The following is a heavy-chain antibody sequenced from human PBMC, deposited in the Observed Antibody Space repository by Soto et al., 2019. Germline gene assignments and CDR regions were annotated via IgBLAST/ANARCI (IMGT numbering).Heavy chain of an antibody. D-gene: IGHD6-19*01. Sequence: PSETLSLTCTVSGASIGGSTSYWGWVRQPPGKGLEWIGNIFYSGITNYSPSLKSRVTMSVDTSKNQFSLKLSSVTAADTAVYYCARLDGNSADYYYGMDVWGQGTTVTVSS. CDR1: GASIGGSTSY. CDR3: ARLDGNSADYYYGMDV. J-gene: IGHJ6*02. CDR2: IFYSGIT. V-gene: IGHV4-39*01.